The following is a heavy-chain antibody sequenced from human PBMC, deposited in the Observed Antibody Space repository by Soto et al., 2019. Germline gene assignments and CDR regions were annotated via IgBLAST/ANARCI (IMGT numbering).Heavy chain of an antibody. CDR2: ISAYNGNT. V-gene: IGHV1-18*01. J-gene: IGHJ4*02. Sequence: QVQLVQSGAEVKKPGASVKVSCKASGYTFTSYGISWVRQAPGQGLEWMGWISAYNGNTNYAQKLQGRVTMTTDTTTSTAYMELRSLRSDDTAVYYCARARYYYDSSGYPLHWGQGTLVTVSS. D-gene: IGHD3-22*01. CDR1: GYTFTSYG. CDR3: ARARYYYDSSGYPLH.